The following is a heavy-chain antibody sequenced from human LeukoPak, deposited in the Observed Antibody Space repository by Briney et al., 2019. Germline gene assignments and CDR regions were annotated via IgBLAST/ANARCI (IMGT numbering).Heavy chain of an antibody. V-gene: IGHV3-9*01. CDR1: GFTFDDYA. CDR3: AKDFGSSSWYYFDY. D-gene: IGHD6-13*01. CDR2: ISWNSGSI. Sequence: GGSLRLSCVASGFTFDDYAMHWVRQAPGKGLEWVSGISWNSGSIGYAGSVKGRFTISRDNAKNSLYLQMNSLRAEDTALYYCAKDFGSSSWYYFDYWGQGTLVTVSS. J-gene: IGHJ4*02.